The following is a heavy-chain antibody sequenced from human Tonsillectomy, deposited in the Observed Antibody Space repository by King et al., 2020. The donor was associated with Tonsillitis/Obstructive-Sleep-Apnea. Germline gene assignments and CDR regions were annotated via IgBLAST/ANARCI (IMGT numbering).Heavy chain of an antibody. V-gene: IGHV5-10-1*01. CDR3: ARHSSDYCSGGSCFLEAFDY. Sequence: VQLVESGAEVKKPGESLRISCTGSGYSFTSYWISWVRQMPGKGLEWMGRIDPSDSYINYSPSFQGHVTISADKFISTAYLQWSSLKASHTAMYYCARHSSDYCSGGSCFLEAFDYWGQGTLVTVSS. CDR1: GYSFTSYW. CDR2: IDPSDSYI. D-gene: IGHD2-15*01. J-gene: IGHJ4*02.